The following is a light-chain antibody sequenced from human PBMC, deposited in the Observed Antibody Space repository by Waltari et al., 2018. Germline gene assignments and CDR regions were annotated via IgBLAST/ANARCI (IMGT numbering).Light chain of an antibody. CDR3: FSYTSSTTYV. CDR2: DVS. Sequence: QSALTQPASVSGSPGQSITISCTGTSSDVGRYNYVSWYEQHPGKAPILMIYDVSNRPSGVYNRFSGSKSGNTASLTLSGLQAEDEADYYCFSYTSSTTYVCGTGTKVTVL. J-gene: IGLJ1*01. CDR1: SSDVGRYNY. V-gene: IGLV2-14*03.